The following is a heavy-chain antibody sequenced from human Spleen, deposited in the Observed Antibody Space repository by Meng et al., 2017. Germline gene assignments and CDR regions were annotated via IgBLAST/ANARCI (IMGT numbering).Heavy chain of an antibody. J-gene: IGHJ4*02. D-gene: IGHD3-22*01. V-gene: IGHV3-23*01. CDR2: LSGGGFTT. CDR3: ARAYYYDSSGYYYFGY. CDR1: GFSFSSYA. Sequence: GGSLRLSCAASGFSFSSYAMSWVRHAPGKGLEWVSALSGGGFTTYYADSVKGRFAISRHNSKNTLYLQMNSLRAEDTAVYYCARAYYYDSSGYYYFGYWGQGTLVTVSS.